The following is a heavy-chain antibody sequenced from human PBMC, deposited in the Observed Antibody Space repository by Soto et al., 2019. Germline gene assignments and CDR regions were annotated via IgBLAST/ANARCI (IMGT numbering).Heavy chain of an antibody. V-gene: IGHV4-59*01. CDR1: GGSISSYY. CDR2: IYYSGST. D-gene: IGHD2-15*01. J-gene: IGHJ6*02. CDR3: AMLSVAATHDYYYGMDV. Sequence: PSETLSLTCTVSGGSISSYYWSWIRQPPGKGLEWIGYIYYSGSTNYNPSLKSRVTISVDTSKNQFSLKLSSVTAADTAVYYCAMLSVAATHDYYYGMDVWGQGTTVPVCS.